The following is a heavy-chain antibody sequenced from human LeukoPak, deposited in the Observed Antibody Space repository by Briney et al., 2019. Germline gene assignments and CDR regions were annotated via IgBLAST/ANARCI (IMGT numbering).Heavy chain of an antibody. J-gene: IGHJ4*02. V-gene: IGHV3-7*03. CDR1: GFTFSRHW. CDR2: IKHDGSEK. Sequence: GGSLRLSCAASGFTFSRHWMTWVRQAPGKGLEWVANIKHDGSEKNYVDSVKGRFTISRDNAKNSLYLQMNSLRAEDAAVYYCATPLDYYDRSDSHQGGDWGQGTLVTVSS. D-gene: IGHD3-22*01. CDR3: ATPLDYYDRSDSHQGGD.